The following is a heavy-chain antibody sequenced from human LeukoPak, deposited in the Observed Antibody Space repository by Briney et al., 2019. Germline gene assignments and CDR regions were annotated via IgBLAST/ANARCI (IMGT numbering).Heavy chain of an antibody. CDR2: MNSDGSIT. J-gene: IGHJ4*02. V-gene: IGHV3-74*01. CDR1: GFTLSSSW. D-gene: IGHD1-26*01. CDR3: IRALIGATDY. Sequence: PGGSLRLSCAASGFTLSSSWMHWVRQAPGKGLVWVSRMNSDGSITNYADSVKGRFTISRDNAKNTLYLQMNSLRVEDTAVYYCIRALIGATDYWGQGTLVTVSS.